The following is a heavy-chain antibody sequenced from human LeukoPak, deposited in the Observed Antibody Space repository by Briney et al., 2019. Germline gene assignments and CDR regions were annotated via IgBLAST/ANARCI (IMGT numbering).Heavy chain of an antibody. J-gene: IGHJ4*02. CDR3: AKDVRRAQWSPYYFDY. D-gene: IGHD2-15*01. CDR1: GFTFSSYA. Sequence: SGGSLRLSCAASGFTFSSYAMSWVRQARGKGLEWVSAISGSGGSTYYADSVKGRFTISRDNSKNTLYLQMNSLRAEDTAVYYCAKDVRRAQWSPYYFDYWGQGTLVTVSS. V-gene: IGHV3-23*01. CDR2: ISGSGGST.